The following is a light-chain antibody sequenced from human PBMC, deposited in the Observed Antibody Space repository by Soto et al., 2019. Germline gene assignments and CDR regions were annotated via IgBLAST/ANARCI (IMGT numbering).Light chain of an antibody. V-gene: IGLV1-44*01. CDR1: SSNIGSNT. Sequence: QSALTQPPSASGTPGQMVTISCSGSSSNIGSNTVNWYQQLPGTAPKLLIYSNNQRPSGVPDRFSGSKSGTSASLAISGLQSEDEADYYCAAWDDSLNGHYVFGTGTKVTVL. CDR3: AAWDDSLNGHYV. J-gene: IGLJ1*01. CDR2: SNN.